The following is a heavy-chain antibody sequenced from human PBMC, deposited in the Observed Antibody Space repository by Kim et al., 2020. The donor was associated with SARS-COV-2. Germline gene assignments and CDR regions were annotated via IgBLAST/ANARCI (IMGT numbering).Heavy chain of an antibody. Sequence: ASVKVSCKASGYTFTSYGISWVRQAPGQGLEWMGWISAYNGNTNYAQKLQGRVTMTTDTSTSTAYMELRSLRSDDTAVYYCARGRIYCSSTSCYTYYFDYWGQGTLVTVSS. V-gene: IGHV1-18*01. D-gene: IGHD2-2*02. CDR1: GYTFTSYG. CDR2: ISAYNGNT. J-gene: IGHJ4*02. CDR3: ARGRIYCSSTSCYTYYFDY.